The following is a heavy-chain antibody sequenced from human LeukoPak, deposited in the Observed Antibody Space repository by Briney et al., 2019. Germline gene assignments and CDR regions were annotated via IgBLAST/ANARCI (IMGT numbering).Heavy chain of an antibody. CDR2: ISGNSETI. CDR1: GFTFDDYA. D-gene: IGHD1-26*01. J-gene: IGHJ4*02. Sequence: GGSLRLSCAASGFTFDDYAMHWVRQAPGKGLEWVSGISGNSETIGYADSVKGRFTISRDNAKNSLYLQMNSLRAEDTALYYCARDRVGLDYWGQGTLVTVSS. CDR3: ARDRVGLDY. V-gene: IGHV3-9*01.